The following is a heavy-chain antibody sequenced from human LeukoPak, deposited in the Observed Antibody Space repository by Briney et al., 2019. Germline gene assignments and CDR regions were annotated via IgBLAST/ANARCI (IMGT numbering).Heavy chain of an antibody. CDR3: TRDDYGDLDY. CDR1: GYTFTSYG. V-gene: IGHV1-2*02. D-gene: IGHD4-17*01. Sequence: PGASVKVSSKASGYTFTSYGISWVRQAPGQGLEWMGWISAYSGGTNYAQKFQGRVTMTRDTSISTAYMELSRLRSDDTAVYYCTRDDYGDLDYWGQGTLVTVSS. CDR2: ISAYSGGT. J-gene: IGHJ4*02.